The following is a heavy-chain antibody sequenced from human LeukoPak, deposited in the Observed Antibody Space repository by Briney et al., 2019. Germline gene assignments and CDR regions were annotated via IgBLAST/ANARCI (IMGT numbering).Heavy chain of an antibody. CDR3: AKDDTSGIAAAGAFDY. D-gene: IGHD6-13*01. J-gene: IGHJ4*02. CDR1: GFTVSTYA. CDR2: ISGSGGST. Sequence: GGSLRLSCAASGFTVSTYAMSWVRQAPGKGLEWVSGISGSGGSTYYADSVKGRFTISRDNSKNTLYLQMNSLRAEDTAVYYCAKDDTSGIAAAGAFDYWGQGTLVTVSS. V-gene: IGHV3-23*01.